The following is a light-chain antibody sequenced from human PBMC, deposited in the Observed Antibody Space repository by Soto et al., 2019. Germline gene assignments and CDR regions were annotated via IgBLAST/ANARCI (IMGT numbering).Light chain of an antibody. V-gene: IGKV1-5*03. CDR2: KAS. CDR1: QSISSW. CDR3: QQYSSSPLT. Sequence: DIQMTQSPTTLPASVGDRVTITCRASQSISSWLAWYQQKPGKAPKLLIYKASTLKSGVPSRFSGSGSGTDFTLTISRLEPEDFAVYHCQQYSSSPLTFGGGTKVDIK. J-gene: IGKJ4*01.